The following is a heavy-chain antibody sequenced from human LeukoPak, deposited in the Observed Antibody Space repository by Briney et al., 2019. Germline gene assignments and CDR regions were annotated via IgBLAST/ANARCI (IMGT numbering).Heavy chain of an antibody. Sequence: ASVKVSCKASGYTFTGYYMHWVRQAPGQGLEWMGWINPNSGGTNYAQKFQGRVTMTRDTSISTAYMELSRLRSDDTAVYYCARDRGGPISLVNSVPIYYSYMDVWGKGTTVTAS. V-gene: IGHV1-2*02. D-gene: IGHD3-10*01. J-gene: IGHJ6*03. CDR1: GYTFTGYY. CDR3: ARDRGGPISLVNSVPIYYSYMDV. CDR2: INPNSGGT.